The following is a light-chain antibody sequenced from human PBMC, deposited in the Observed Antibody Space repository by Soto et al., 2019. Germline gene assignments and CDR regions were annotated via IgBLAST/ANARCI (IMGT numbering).Light chain of an antibody. CDR3: QQSYSTPIT. J-gene: IGKJ5*01. CDR1: QSISSY. Sequence: DIKMNQSPSSLSSSIGDRVTITCRASQSISSYFNWYKQKPGKAPQLLIYAASSLQSGVPSRFSGSGSGTDVTLTISSLKPKDFATYYFQQSYSTPITFG. CDR2: AAS. V-gene: IGKV1-39*01.